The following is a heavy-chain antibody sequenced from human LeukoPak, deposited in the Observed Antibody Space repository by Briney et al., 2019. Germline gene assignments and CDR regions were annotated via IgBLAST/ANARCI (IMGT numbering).Heavy chain of an antibody. J-gene: IGHJ4*02. D-gene: IGHD1-26*01. Sequence: PSETLSLTCAVYGGSFSGYYWSWIRQPPGKGLEWIGEINHSGSTNYNPSLKSRVTISVDTSKNQFSLKLSSVTAADTAVYYCARGRGGGYWGRYFDHWGQGTLVTVSS. V-gene: IGHV4-34*01. CDR3: ARGRGGGYWGRYFDH. CDR1: GGSFSGYY. CDR2: INHSGST.